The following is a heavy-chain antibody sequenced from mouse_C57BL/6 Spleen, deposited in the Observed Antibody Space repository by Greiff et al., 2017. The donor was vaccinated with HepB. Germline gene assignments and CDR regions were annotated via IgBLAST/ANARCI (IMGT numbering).Heavy chain of an antibody. CDR1: GFTFSSYA. D-gene: IGHD2-3*01. CDR2: ISDGGSYT. V-gene: IGHV5-4*01. Sequence: EVQLVESGGGLVKPGGSLKLSCAASGFTFSSYAMSWVRQTPEKRLEWVATISDGGSYTYYPDNVKGRFTISRDNAKNNLYLQMSHLKSEDTAMYYCARGGDGYFPDYWGQGTTLTVSS. CDR3: ARGGDGYFPDY. J-gene: IGHJ2*01.